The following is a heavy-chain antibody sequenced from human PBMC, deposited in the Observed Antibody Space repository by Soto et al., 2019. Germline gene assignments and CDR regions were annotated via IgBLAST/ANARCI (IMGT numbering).Heavy chain of an antibody. CDR1: GYTFTSYG. CDR3: AREGGGSWYDYYYSYMDI. J-gene: IGHJ6*03. V-gene: IGHV1-18*01. Sequence: ASVKVSCKASGYTFTSYGISWVRQAPGQGLEWMGWISAYNGNTNYAQKLQGRVTMTTDTSTSTAYMELRSLRSDDTAVYYCAREGGGSWYDYYYSYMDIWGKGTTVTVSS. CDR2: ISAYNGNT. D-gene: IGHD6-13*01.